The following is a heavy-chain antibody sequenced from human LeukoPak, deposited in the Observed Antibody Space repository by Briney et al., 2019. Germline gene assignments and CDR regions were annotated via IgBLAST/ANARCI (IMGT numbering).Heavy chain of an antibody. Sequence: SETLSLTCTVSGGSINNYYWSWIRQPPGKGLEWIGYIYYSGTTSYNPSLTSRVTISVDTSKNQFSLKLNSVTAADTAVYYCARAAYCGGDCCYYFDYWGQGTLVTVSS. CDR3: ARAAYCGGDCCYYFDY. CDR2: IYYSGTT. J-gene: IGHJ4*02. D-gene: IGHD2-21*02. V-gene: IGHV4-59*01. CDR1: GGSINNYY.